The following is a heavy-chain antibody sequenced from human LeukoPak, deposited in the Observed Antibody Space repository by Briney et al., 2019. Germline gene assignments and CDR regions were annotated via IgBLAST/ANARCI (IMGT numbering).Heavy chain of an antibody. CDR3: ARQGAGVSLDY. D-gene: IGHD2-8*01. J-gene: IGHJ4*02. CDR1: GYTFTNYW. Sequence: GESLKISCKGAGYTFTNYWIGWVRQMPGKGLEWMGIFNPGDSDSRYSPSFQGQVTISADKSINTACLQWSSLKASDTAMYYCARQGAGVSLDYWGQGTLVTVSS. V-gene: IGHV5-51*01. CDR2: FNPGDSDS.